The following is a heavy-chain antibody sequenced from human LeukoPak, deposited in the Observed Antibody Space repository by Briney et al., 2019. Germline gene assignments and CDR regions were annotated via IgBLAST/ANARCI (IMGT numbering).Heavy chain of an antibody. CDR3: ARDGGMDAFDI. D-gene: IGHD3-16*01. Sequence: PGGSLRLSCATSGFTFSSSTFGSYTMNWVRQAPGKGLEWVSSISSTGTYIYYTDSVKGRFTISRDNAKNSLYLQMNSLRAEDTAVYYCARDGGMDAFDIWGQGTMVTVSS. CDR1: GFTFSSSTFGSYT. J-gene: IGHJ3*02. V-gene: IGHV3-21*01. CDR2: ISSTGTYI.